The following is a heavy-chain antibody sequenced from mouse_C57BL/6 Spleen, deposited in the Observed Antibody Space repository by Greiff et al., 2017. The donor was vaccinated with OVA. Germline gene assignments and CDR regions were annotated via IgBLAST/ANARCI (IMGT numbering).Heavy chain of an antibody. J-gene: IGHJ2*01. V-gene: IGHV7-3*01. CDR3: ARYVPRYFDY. CDR2: IRNKANGYTT. CDR1: GFTFTDYY. Sequence: DVKLVESGGGLVQPGGSLSLSCAASGFTFTDYYMSWVRQPPGKALEWLGFIRNKANGYTTEYSASVQGRFTISRDNSQSILYLQMNALRAEDSATYYCARYVPRYFDYWGQGTTLTVSS. D-gene: IGHD2-10*02.